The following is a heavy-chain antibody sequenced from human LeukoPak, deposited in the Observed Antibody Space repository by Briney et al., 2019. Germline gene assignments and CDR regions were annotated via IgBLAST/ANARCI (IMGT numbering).Heavy chain of an antibody. Sequence: PGRSLRLSCATSGFTFDDYAMYWVRQDPGKGLEWVSGISWNSGSIVYADPVKGRFTISRDNAKNSLYLQMNSLRVEDTALYYCARGNLDLRAFDIWGQGTMVTVSS. CDR2: ISWNSGSI. D-gene: IGHD3-3*01. CDR3: ARGNLDLRAFDI. CDR1: GFTFDDYA. V-gene: IGHV3-9*01. J-gene: IGHJ3*02.